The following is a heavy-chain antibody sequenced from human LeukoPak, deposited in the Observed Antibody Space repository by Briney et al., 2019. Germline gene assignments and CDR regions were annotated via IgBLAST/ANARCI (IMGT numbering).Heavy chain of an antibody. D-gene: IGHD3-10*01. J-gene: IGHJ4*02. Sequence: GGSLRLSCSASGYTFSRYAMHWVRQAPGKGLEYVSAISSNGGSTYYADSVKGRFTISRDNSKNTLYLQMSSLRAEDTAVYYCVKDGSGSYYTYYFDYWGQGTLVTVSS. CDR2: ISSNGGST. CDR3: VKDGSGSYYTYYFDY. CDR1: GYTFSRYA. V-gene: IGHV3-64D*06.